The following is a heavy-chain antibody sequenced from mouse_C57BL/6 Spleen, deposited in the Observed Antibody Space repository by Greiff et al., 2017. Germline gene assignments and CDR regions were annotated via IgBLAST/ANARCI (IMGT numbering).Heavy chain of an antibody. Sequence: QVQLQQPGAELVMPGASVKLSCKASGYTFTSYWMHWVKQRPGQGLEWIGEIDPSDSYTNYNQQFKGKSTLTVDKSSSTAYMQLSSLTSEDSAVYYCARGVSHYAMDYWGQGTSVTVSS. J-gene: IGHJ4*01. CDR3: ARGVSHYAMDY. CDR1: GYTFTSYW. CDR2: IDPSDSYT. V-gene: IGHV1-69*01.